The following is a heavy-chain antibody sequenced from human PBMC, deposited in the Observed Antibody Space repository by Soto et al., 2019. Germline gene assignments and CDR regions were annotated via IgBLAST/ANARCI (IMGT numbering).Heavy chain of an antibody. V-gene: IGHV1-18*01. CDR2: MSPYNGHT. J-gene: IGHJ5*01. CDR1: GYPFTVFG. D-gene: IGHD3-10*01. Sequence: QVQLMQSGPEVKKPGASVKVSCKASGYPFTVFGISWVRQAPGQGLEWMGWMSPYNGHTNSAQKLQGRVTMTPDTSTRTAYMELRSLRSDDTAVYYCARDPGGARGFDFWGQGTLVTVSS. CDR3: ARDPGGARGFDF.